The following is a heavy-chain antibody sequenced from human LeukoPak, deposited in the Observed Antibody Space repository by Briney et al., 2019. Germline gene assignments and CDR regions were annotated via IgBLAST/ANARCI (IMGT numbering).Heavy chain of an antibody. CDR3: ARFLRYFDWLLDDYYYYGMDV. J-gene: IGHJ6*02. D-gene: IGHD3-9*01. CDR1: GFNFSSYW. CDR2: INRDGSVT. V-gene: IGHV3-74*01. Sequence: GGSLRLSCAVSGFNFSSYWMHWVRQVPGKGLVWVSRINRDGSVTSYADSVKGRFTISRDNAKNSLYLQMNSLRAEDTAVYYCARFLRYFDWLLDDYYYYGMDVWGQGTTVTVSS.